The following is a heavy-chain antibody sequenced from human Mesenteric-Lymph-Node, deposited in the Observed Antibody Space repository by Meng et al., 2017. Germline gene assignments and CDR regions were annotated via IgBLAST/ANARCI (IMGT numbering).Heavy chain of an antibody. V-gene: IGHV1-2*06. J-gene: IGHJ5*02. D-gene: IGHD6-19*01. CDR1: GDTFTGYY. Sequence: VPRVQSGAEVKKPGASVKVSCKASGDTFTGYYMHWVRRAPGQGLEWMGRINPNSGGTNYAQKFQGRVTMTRDTSISTAYMELSRLRSDDTAVYYCAREIAVAGTIWFDPWGQGTLVTVSS. CDR3: AREIAVAGTIWFDP. CDR2: INPNSGGT.